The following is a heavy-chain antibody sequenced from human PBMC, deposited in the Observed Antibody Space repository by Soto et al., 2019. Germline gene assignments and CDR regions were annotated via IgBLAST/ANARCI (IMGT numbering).Heavy chain of an antibody. CDR2: ISSSSSYI. V-gene: IGHV3-21*01. Sequence: GGSLRLSCAASGFTFSSYSMNWVRQAPGKGLEWVSSISSSSSYIYYADSVKGRFTISRDNAKNSLYLQMNSLRAEDTAVYYCARRGSTSCYDYWGQGTLVTVSS. D-gene: IGHD2-2*01. J-gene: IGHJ4*02. CDR3: ARRGSTSCYDY. CDR1: GFTFSSYS.